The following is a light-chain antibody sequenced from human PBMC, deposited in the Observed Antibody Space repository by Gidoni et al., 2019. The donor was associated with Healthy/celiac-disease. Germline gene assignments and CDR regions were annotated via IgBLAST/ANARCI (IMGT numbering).Light chain of an antibody. CDR2: AAS. J-gene: IGKJ1*01. CDR3: QQSYSTRWT. Sequence: DIQMTQSPSSLSASVGDRVTITCRASQSISSYLNWYQQKPGKAPKLLIYAASSLQSGVTSRFSGRGSGTDFTLTISSLQPEDFATYYCQQSYSTRWTFGQGTKVEIK. V-gene: IGKV1-39*01. CDR1: QSISSY.